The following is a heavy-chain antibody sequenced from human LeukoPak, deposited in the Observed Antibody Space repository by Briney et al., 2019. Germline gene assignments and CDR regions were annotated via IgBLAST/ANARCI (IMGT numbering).Heavy chain of an antibody. CDR1: GGSFSGYY. J-gene: IGHJ6*02. CDR2: INHSGST. CDR3: ARSYCSGGSCFYYYYGMDV. D-gene: IGHD2-15*01. Sequence: PSETLSLTCAVYGGSFSGYYWSWIRQPPGKALEWIGEINHSGSTNYNPSLKSRVTISVDTSKNQFSLKLSSVTAADTAVYNCARSYCSGGSCFYYYYGMDVWGQGTTVTVSS. V-gene: IGHV4-34*01.